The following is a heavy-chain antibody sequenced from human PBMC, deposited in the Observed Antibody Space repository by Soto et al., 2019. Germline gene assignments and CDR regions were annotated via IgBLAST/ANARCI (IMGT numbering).Heavy chain of an antibody. Sequence: GASVKVSCKASGYTFTSYGISWVRQAPGQGLEWMGWISAYNGNTNYAQKLQGRVTMTTDTSTSTAYMELRSLRSDDTAVYYCARVTTRYSYGLRWRLPLGYWGQGTLVTVSS. D-gene: IGHD5-18*01. CDR1: GYTFTSYG. J-gene: IGHJ4*02. CDR3: ARVTTRYSYGLRWRLPLGY. CDR2: ISAYNGNT. V-gene: IGHV1-18*01.